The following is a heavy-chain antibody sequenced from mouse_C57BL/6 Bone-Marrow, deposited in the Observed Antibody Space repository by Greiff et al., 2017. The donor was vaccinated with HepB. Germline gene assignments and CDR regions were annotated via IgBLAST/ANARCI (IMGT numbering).Heavy chain of an antibody. D-gene: IGHD2-3*01. J-gene: IGHJ4*01. CDR2: IHPNSGST. Sequence: QVQLQQPGAELVKPGASVKLSCKASGYTFTSYWMHWVKQRPGQGLEWIGMIHPNSGSTNYNEKFKSKATLTVDKSSSTAYMQLSSLTSEDSAVYYCAREGWGSFYAMDDWGQGTTVTASS. V-gene: IGHV1-64*01. CDR1: GYTFTSYW. CDR3: AREGWGSFYAMDD.